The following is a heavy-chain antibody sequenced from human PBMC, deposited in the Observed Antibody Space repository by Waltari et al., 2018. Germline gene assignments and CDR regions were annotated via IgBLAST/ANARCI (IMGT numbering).Heavy chain of an antibody. CDR1: GYTFTGDY. J-gene: IGHJ4*02. V-gene: IGHV1-2*02. D-gene: IGHD3-22*01. CDR3: ARGYYYDSSGYPNDY. CDR2: INPNSGGT. Sequence: QVQLVQSGAEVKKPGASVKVSCKASGYTFTGDYMHWLRQAPGQGLEWMGWINPNSGGTNYAQKFQGRVTMTRDTSISTAYMELSRLRSDDTAVYYCARGYYYDSSGYPNDYWGQGTLVTVSS.